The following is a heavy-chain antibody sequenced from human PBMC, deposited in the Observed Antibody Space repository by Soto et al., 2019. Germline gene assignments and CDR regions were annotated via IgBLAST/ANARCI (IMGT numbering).Heavy chain of an antibody. V-gene: IGHV3-48*02. CDR3: ARGGTIAVTTIGDY. J-gene: IGHJ4*01. CDR1: GSTFRSYN. Sequence: PGGSLRLSCAASGSTFRSYNMNWVRQAPGKGLDWLSYISSSSSTIYYADSVKGRFTISRDNAKNSLYLQMNSLRDDDTAMYYCARGGTIAVTTIGDYWGQGTLVTVSS. D-gene: IGHD5-12*01. CDR2: ISSSSSTI.